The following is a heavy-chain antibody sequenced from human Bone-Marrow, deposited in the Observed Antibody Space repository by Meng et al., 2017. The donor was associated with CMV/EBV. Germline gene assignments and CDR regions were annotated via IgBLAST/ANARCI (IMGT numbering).Heavy chain of an antibody. Sequence: SVKVSCKASGYTFTSYDINWVRQATGQGLEWMGGIIPIFGTANYAQKFQGRVTITTDESTSTAYMELSSLRSEDTAVYYCARTDSRFDPWGQGTLVTVSS. V-gene: IGHV1-69*05. D-gene: IGHD3-22*01. CDR2: IIPIFGTA. CDR1: GYTFTSYD. CDR3: ARTDSRFDP. J-gene: IGHJ5*02.